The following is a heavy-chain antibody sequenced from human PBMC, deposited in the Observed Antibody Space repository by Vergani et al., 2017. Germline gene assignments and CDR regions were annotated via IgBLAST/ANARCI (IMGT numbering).Heavy chain of an antibody. CDR1: GFSFRNAW. D-gene: IGHD2-21*01. Sequence: EVPLLESGGGLVRPGGSLRLSCVASGFSFRNAWMNWVRRTPGKGLEWVGRIKSTFDRGTTDYAAAVKGRFTISRDDSKNTLFLQMNGLKTEDIGVYYCTTDPRYCGDGSCYWLRDHHYYGMDVWGQGTTVTVSS. J-gene: IGHJ6*02. V-gene: IGHV3-15*07. CDR2: IKSTFDRGTT. CDR3: TTDPRYCGDGSCYWLRDHHYYGMDV.